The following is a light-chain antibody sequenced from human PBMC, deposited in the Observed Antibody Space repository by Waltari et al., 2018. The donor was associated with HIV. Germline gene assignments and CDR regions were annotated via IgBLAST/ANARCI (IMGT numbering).Light chain of an antibody. CDR3: SSYTTTTTVV. J-gene: IGLJ2*01. CDR1: NSDVGGYNY. Sequence: QSALTQPASVSGSPGQSITISCIGTNSDVGGYNYVSWYQQHPGKAPKLLIYEVTNRPSGISNRFSGSKSGNTASLTLSGLQAEDEADYYCSSYTTTTTVVVGGGTKVTVL. V-gene: IGLV2-14*01. CDR2: EVT.